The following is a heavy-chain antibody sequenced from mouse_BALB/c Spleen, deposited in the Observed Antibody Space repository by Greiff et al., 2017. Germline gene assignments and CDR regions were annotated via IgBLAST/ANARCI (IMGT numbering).Heavy chain of an antibody. V-gene: IGHV5-12-2*01. J-gene: IGHJ4*01. CDR1: GFTFSSYT. CDR3: ARQGGAMDY. Sequence: EVMLVESGGGLVQPGGSLKLSCAASGFTFSSYTMSWVRQTPEKRLEWVAYISNGGGSTYYPDTVKGRFTISRDNAKNTLYLQMSSLKSEDTAMYYCARQGGAMDYWGQGTSVTVSS. CDR2: ISNGGGST.